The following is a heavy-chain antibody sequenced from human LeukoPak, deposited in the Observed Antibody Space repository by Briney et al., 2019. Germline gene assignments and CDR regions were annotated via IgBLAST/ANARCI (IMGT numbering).Heavy chain of an antibody. CDR3: ARNENSGWGYFDY. D-gene: IGHD5-12*01. CDR2: IGGSNGIT. CDR1: RFTFNSYA. J-gene: IGHJ4*02. V-gene: IGHV3-23*01. Sequence: GGSLRLSCAASRFTFNSYAMSWVRQAPGKGLEWVSVIGGSNGITFYVGSVKGRFTISRDNSKDTLYLEMNSLRAEDTAVYYCARNENSGWGYFDYWGQGTLVTVSS.